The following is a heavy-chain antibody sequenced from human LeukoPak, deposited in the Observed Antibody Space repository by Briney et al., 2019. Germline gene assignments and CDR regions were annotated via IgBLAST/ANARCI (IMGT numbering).Heavy chain of an antibody. J-gene: IGHJ6*02. CDR1: GFTFSSYS. Sequence: GGSLRLSCAASGFTFSSYSMNWVRQAPGKGLEWVSFIGSSGDTVNYVDSVRGRFTISRDNAKNSLYLQMNSLRAEDTAVYYCARWYCSSTSCHYYYYGMDVWGQGTTVTVSS. V-gene: IGHV3-48*04. CDR3: ARWYCSSTSCHYYYYGMDV. D-gene: IGHD2-2*01. CDR2: IGSSGDTV.